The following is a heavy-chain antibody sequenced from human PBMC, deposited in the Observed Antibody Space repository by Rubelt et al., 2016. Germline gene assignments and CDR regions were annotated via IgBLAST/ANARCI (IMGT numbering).Heavy chain of an antibody. CDR3: ARTIYDSSYYYNYFDY. Sequence: QITLKESGPTLVKPTQTLTLTCTFSGFSLTTTGMGVGWIRQPPGKALEWLALIYWDDDKRYSPSLKSRLTITKATSKNQVVLTMTNRDPVDTATYYCARTIYDSSYYYNYFDYWGQGTLVTVSS. CDR1: GFSLTTTGMG. J-gene: IGHJ4*02. D-gene: IGHD3-22*01. CDR2: IYWDDDK. V-gene: IGHV2-5*02.